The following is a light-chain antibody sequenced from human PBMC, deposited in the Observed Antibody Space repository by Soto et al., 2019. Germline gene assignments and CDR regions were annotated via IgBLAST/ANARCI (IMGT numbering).Light chain of an antibody. Sequence: DIQMTQSPSTLSASVGDRASITCRASQSISNGLAWYQQKPGKAPKLLIYDASNLESGVPSRFSGSGSGTEFTLTISSLQPDDFATYYCQEYHGYSWTFGQGTKVEIK. CDR2: DAS. J-gene: IGKJ1*01. CDR1: QSISNG. CDR3: QEYHGYSWT. V-gene: IGKV1-5*01.